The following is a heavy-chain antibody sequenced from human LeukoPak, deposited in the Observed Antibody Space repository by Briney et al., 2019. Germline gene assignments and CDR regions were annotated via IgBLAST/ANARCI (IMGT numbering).Heavy chain of an antibody. V-gene: IGHV3-43*02. CDR3: AKDKTDTAILGY. CDR1: GFTFDDYA. Sequence: GGSLRLSCAASGFTFDDYAMHWVRQAPGKGLEWVSRISGDGDSTNYADSVKGRFTISRDNSKNSLYLQMNSLRTEATALYYCAKDKTDTAILGYWGQGTLVTVSS. CDR2: ISGDGDST. J-gene: IGHJ4*02. D-gene: IGHD5-18*01.